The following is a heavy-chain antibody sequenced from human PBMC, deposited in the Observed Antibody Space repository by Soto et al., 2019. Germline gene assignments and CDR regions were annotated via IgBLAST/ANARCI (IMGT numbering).Heavy chain of an antibody. CDR3: ATDGGDYYYDSSGYYSVFDY. CDR1: GYTLTELS. D-gene: IGHD3-22*01. V-gene: IGHV1-24*01. Sequence: ASVKVSCKVSGYTLTELSMHWVRQAPGKGLEWMGGFDPEDGETIYAQKFQGRVTMTEDTSTDTAYMELSSLRSEDTAVYCCATDGGDYYYDSSGYYSVFDYWGQGTLVTVSS. J-gene: IGHJ4*02. CDR2: FDPEDGET.